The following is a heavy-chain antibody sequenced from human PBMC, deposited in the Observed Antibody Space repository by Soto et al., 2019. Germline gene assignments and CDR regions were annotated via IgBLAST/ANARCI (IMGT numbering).Heavy chain of an antibody. CDR1: GFTFSSYW. CDR3: ARGRRDVYSNAFDI. Sequence: EVQLVESGGGLVQPGGSLRLSCAASGFTFSSYWMSWVRQAPGKGLEWVANIKQDGSEKYYVDSVKGRFTISRDNAKNPLYLQMNRVRAEDAAVYYCARGRRDVYSNAFDIWGQGTMVTVSS. CDR2: IKQDGSEK. V-gene: IGHV3-7*01. D-gene: IGHD4-4*01. J-gene: IGHJ3*02.